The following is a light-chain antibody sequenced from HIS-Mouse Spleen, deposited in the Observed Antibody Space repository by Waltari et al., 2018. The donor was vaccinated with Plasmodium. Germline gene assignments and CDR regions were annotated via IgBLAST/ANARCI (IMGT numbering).Light chain of an antibody. CDR1: PSVLYSSNNKNY. Sequence: DIVMTQSPVSLAVSLGERATINCKSSPSVLYSSNNKNYLAWYQQKPGQPPKLLIYWASTRESGIPDRFSGSGSGTDFTLTISSLQAEDVAVYYCQQYNSTPWTFGQGTKVEIK. V-gene: IGKV4-1*01. CDR3: QQYNSTPWT. CDR2: WAS. J-gene: IGKJ1*01.